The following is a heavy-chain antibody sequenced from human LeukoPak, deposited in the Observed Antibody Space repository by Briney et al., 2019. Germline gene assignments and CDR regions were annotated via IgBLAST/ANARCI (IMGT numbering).Heavy chain of an antibody. CDR1: GYTFTGYY. J-gene: IGHJ3*02. D-gene: IGHD3-16*01. Sequence: GASVKVSCKASGYTFTGYYMHWVRQAPGQGLEWMGWINSNSGSTNYAQKFQGRVTMTRDTSINTAYMELGRLRSDDTAVYYCARVLGVEVSYDGFDIWGQGTMVTVSS. V-gene: IGHV1-2*02. CDR2: INSNSGST. CDR3: ARVLGVEVSYDGFDI.